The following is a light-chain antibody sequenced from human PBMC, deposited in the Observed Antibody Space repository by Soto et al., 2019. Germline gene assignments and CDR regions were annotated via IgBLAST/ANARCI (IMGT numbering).Light chain of an antibody. CDR3: QQSNTYPYT. CDR1: QSISSW. J-gene: IGKJ2*01. V-gene: IGKV1-5*01. Sequence: DIPMTQSPSTLSASVGDRVTITCRGSQSISSWLAWYQQKPGKAPKLLIYDASTLESGVPSRFSGSGSGTEFTLAISSLQPDDFATYYCQQSNTYPYTFGQGTKLEIK. CDR2: DAS.